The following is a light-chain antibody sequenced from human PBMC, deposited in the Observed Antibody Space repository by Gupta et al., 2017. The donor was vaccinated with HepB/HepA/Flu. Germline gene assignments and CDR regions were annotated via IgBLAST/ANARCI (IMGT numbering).Light chain of an antibody. Sequence: IQMTHSPSTLSASVGDRVTITCRASQSINTWLAWYQQKPGKAPKLLIYKASSLESGVPSRFSGSGSGTEFTLTISSLQPDDFATYYCQQYDSHLCSFGQGTKLEIK. J-gene: IGKJ2*04. CDR3: QQYDSHLCS. V-gene: IGKV1-5*03. CDR1: QSINTW. CDR2: KAS.